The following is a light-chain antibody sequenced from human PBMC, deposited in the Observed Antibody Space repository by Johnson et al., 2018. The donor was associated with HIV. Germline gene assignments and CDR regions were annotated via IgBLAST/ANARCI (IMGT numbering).Light chain of an antibody. Sequence: QSVLTQPPSVSAAPGEKVTISCSGSSSNIGNNFVSWYQQFPGTAPKLLIYGKNERPSGIPDRFSASKSGTSATLDITGLQTGDEADYYCATCDNSLRVFGTGTKVTVL. J-gene: IGLJ1*01. CDR2: GKN. CDR1: SSNIGNNF. V-gene: IGLV1-51*02. CDR3: ATCDNSLRV.